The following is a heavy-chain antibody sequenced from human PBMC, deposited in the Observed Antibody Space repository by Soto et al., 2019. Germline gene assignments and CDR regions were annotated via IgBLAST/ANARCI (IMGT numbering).Heavy chain of an antibody. V-gene: IGHV1-18*04. CDR1: GYTFTSYG. D-gene: IGHD5-12*01. CDR2: ISAYNGNT. J-gene: IGHJ6*02. CDR3: ARDLREWLRLAYYYYGMDV. Sequence: ASVKVSCKASGYTFTSYGISWGRQAPGQGLEWMGWISAYNGNTNYAQKLQGRVTMTTDTSTSTAYMELRSLRSDATAVYYCARDLREWLRLAYYYYGMDVWGQGTTVTVSS.